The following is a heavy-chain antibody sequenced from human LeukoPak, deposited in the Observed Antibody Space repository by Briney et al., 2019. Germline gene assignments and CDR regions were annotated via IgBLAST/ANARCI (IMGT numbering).Heavy chain of an antibody. J-gene: IGHJ4*02. Sequence: SGGSLRLSCAASGFTFSSYGMHWVRQAPGKGLEWVAFIRYDGSNKYYADSVKGRFTISRDNSKNTLYLQMNSLRAGDTAVYYCAKDPDEAVAGTPFDYWGQGTLVTVSS. CDR1: GFTFSSYG. CDR2: IRYDGSNK. CDR3: AKDPDEAVAGTPFDY. D-gene: IGHD6-19*01. V-gene: IGHV3-30*02.